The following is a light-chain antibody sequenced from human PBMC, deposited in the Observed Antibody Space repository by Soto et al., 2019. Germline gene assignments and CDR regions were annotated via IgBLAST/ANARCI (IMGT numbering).Light chain of an antibody. CDR1: QSVSSN. J-gene: IGKJ2*01. Sequence: IVMTQSPATLAVSPGERAALSCRASQSVSSNFAWYQQKPGQAPRLLIYGASSRATGTPARFSGSGSGTEFTLTISRLQSEDFAVYYCQQYNNWPYTFGLGTKLEMK. CDR2: GAS. CDR3: QQYNNWPYT. V-gene: IGKV3-15*01.